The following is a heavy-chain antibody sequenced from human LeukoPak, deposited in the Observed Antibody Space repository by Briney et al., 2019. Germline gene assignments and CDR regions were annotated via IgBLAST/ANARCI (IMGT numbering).Heavy chain of an antibody. CDR1: GYTFTSYG. CDR3: ARSGDFWSALNLGY. D-gene: IGHD3-3*01. Sequence: GASVKVSCKASGYTFTSYGISWVRQAPGQGLEWMGWISAYNGNTNYAEKLQGRVTMTTDTSTSTAYMELRSLRSDDTAVYYCARSGDFWSALNLGYWGQGTLVTVSS. J-gene: IGHJ4*02. V-gene: IGHV1-18*01. CDR2: ISAYNGNT.